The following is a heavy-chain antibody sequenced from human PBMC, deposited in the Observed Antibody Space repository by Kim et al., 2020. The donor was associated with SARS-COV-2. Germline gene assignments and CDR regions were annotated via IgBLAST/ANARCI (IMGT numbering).Heavy chain of an antibody. J-gene: IGHJ6*02. D-gene: IGHD2-8*02. CDR2: IYPGDSDT. Sequence: GESLKISCKGSGYSFTSYWIGWVRQMPGKGLEWMGIIYPGDSDTRYSPSFQGQVTISADKSISTAYLQWSSLKASDTAMYYCARQGGGGYWQLPSYGMDVWGQGTTVTVSS. CDR3: ARQGGGGYWQLPSYGMDV. V-gene: IGHV5-51*01. CDR1: GYSFTSYW.